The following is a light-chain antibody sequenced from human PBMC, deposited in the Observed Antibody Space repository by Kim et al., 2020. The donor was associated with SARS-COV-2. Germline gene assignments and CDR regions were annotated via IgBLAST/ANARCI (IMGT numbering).Light chain of an antibody. CDR2: DAS. V-gene: IGKV3-11*01. CDR3: QQRSNWPPYT. CDR1: QSVNSY. Sequence: SPGEKATLSCRASQSVNSYLAWYQQTPGQAPRLLIYDASNRATGIPARFSGSGSGTDFTLTITSLEPEDFAVYYCQQRSNWPPYTFGQGTKLEI. J-gene: IGKJ2*01.